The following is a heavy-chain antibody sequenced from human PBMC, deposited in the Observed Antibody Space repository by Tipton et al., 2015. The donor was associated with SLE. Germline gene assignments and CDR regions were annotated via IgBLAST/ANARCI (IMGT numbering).Heavy chain of an antibody. D-gene: IGHD6-19*01. Sequence: TLSLTCAVSGYSISSGYYWSWIRQPAGKGLEWIGNIYTSESTNYNPSLKSRVTISVDTSKNQFSLKLTSVTAADTAVYYCAREQWLVLWGYFDYWGQGSLVTVSS. CDR3: AREQWLVLWGYFDY. CDR1: GYSISSGYY. V-gene: IGHV4-61*09. J-gene: IGHJ4*02. CDR2: IYTSEST.